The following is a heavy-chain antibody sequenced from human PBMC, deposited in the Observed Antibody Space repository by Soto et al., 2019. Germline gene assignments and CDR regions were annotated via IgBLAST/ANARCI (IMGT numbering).Heavy chain of an antibody. CDR3: STSVYCSTTRCYYYYGLDV. Sequence: QVQLVQSGAEVKKPGSSVKVSCKVSGGTFSSHSMNWVRQAPGQGPDGMGGIIPIFGTENYAQKFQGRVTVTADESTSTAYMELSSLTSADTALYYCSTSVYCSTTRCYYYYGLDVWGQGTTVIVSS. D-gene: IGHD2-2*01. J-gene: IGHJ6*02. V-gene: IGHV1-69*01. CDR2: IIPIFGTE. CDR1: GGTFSSHS.